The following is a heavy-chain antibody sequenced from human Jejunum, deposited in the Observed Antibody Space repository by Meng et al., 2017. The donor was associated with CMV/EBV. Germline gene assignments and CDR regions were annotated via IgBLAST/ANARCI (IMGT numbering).Heavy chain of an antibody. CDR2: ISAYSGAT. D-gene: IGHD7-27*01. Sequence: QGQLVQSGAEVKKPGASVKVSCKTSGFTFTDYYMHWVRQAPGQGLEWMGRISAYSGATNYAQKFQGRVTITRDTSTSTAYLELSRLTSDDTAVYLCARYGDRIRLWGPSWGQGTLVTVSS. CDR1: GFTFTDYY. V-gene: IGHV1-2*06. CDR3: ARYGDRIRLWGPS. J-gene: IGHJ5*02.